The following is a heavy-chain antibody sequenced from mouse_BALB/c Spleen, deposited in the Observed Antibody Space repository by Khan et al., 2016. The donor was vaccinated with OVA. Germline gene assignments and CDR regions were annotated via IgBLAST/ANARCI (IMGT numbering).Heavy chain of an antibody. Sequence: QVQLKESGAELAKPGASVKMSCKASGYTFINYWILWVKQRPGQGLEWIGYINPSIGDTDNNQNFKDKATLTADKSYRTSYMQLSSLTSEDSAVYYCARRGLRWDFDYWGQGTTLTVSS. CDR3: ARRGLRWDFDY. D-gene: IGHD1-1*02. CDR1: GYTFINYW. CDR2: INPSIGDT. V-gene: IGHV1-7*01. J-gene: IGHJ2*01.